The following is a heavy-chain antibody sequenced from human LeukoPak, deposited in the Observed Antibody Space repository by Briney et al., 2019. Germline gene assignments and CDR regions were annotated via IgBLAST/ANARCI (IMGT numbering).Heavy chain of an antibody. J-gene: IGHJ4*02. Sequence: GGSLRLSCAASGFTFSDYYMSWIRQATGKGLEWVSYISSSGSTIYYADSVKGRFTISRDNAKNSLYLQMNSLRAEDTAVYYCARDQDGYNPTEPYYFDYWGQGTLVTVSS. CDR2: ISSSGSTI. V-gene: IGHV3-11*01. CDR1: GFTFSDYY. D-gene: IGHD5-24*01. CDR3: ARDQDGYNPTEPYYFDY.